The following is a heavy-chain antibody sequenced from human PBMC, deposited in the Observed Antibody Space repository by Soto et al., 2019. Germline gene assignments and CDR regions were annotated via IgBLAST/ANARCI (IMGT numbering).Heavy chain of an antibody. CDR3: ARDARRNYYDSSGNFDY. Sequence: GGPRSLSRPVSGLSICRYSTNRDRKAPGKGLEWVSSISSSSSYIYYADSVKGRFTISRDNAKNSLYLQMNSLRAEDTAVYYCARDARRNYYDSSGNFDYWGQGTLVTVSS. J-gene: IGHJ4*02. D-gene: IGHD3-22*01. CDR2: ISSSSSYI. CDR1: GLSICRYS. V-gene: IGHV3-21*01.